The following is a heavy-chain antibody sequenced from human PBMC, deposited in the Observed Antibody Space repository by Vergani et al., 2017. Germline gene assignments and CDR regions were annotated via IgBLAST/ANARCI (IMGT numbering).Heavy chain of an antibody. V-gene: IGHV1-69*14. J-gene: IGHJ6*02. CDR2: IIPIFGTA. CDR1: GDTFSRYA. D-gene: IGHD5-12*01. Sequence: QVQLVQSGAEVKKPGSSVKVSCKASGDTFSRYAISWVRQAPGQGLEWMGGIIPIFGTANYAQKFQGRVTMTEDTSTDTAYMELSSLRSEDTAVYYCATPRLRFSYYYYYGMDVWGQGTTVTVSS. CDR3: ATPRLRFSYYYYYGMDV.